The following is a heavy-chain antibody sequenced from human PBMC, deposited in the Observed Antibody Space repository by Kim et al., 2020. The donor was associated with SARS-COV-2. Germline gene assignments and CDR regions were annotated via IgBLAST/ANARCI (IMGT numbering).Heavy chain of an antibody. D-gene: IGHD1-26*01. Sequence: SETLSLTCTVSGGSISSYYWSWIRQPPGKGLEWIGHIYHSGSSNYNPSLKSRVTISLDTSKNQFSMKLSSVTAADTAVYYCARWSGSYYKYWGQGSLVTVSS. V-gene: IGHV4-59*13. CDR1: GGSISSYY. CDR3: ARWSGSYYKY. CDR2: IYHSGSS. J-gene: IGHJ4*02.